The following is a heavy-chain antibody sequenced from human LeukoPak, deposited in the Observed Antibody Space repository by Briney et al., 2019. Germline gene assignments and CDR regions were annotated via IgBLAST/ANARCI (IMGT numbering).Heavy chain of an antibody. CDR2: IYYSGST. Sequence: PSETLSLTCTVSGGSISSYYWSWIRQPPGKGLEWIGYIYYSGSTNYNPSLKSRGTISVDTSKNQFSLYLSSVTAADTAMYYCASVYDILTGYPFGVLDPWGQGTLVTVSS. CDR1: GGSISSYY. D-gene: IGHD3-9*01. CDR3: ASVYDILTGYPFGVLDP. V-gene: IGHV4-59*01. J-gene: IGHJ5*02.